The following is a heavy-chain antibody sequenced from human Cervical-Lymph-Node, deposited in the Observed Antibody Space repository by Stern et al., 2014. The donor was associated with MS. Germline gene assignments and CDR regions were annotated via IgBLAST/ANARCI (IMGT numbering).Heavy chain of an antibody. Sequence: QLQLQESCPGLVKPSETLSLTCTVSGGSIHSYYWSWIRQPPGKGLAWIGYIYYTGSTNYNPSVKSRVTISVDTSKNQVSLNLSSVTAADTAVYYCVRCCSGGSFYYDWFDPWGQGTLVTVSS. CDR3: VRCCSGGSFYYDWFDP. V-gene: IGHV4-59*01. CDR2: IYYTGST. CDR1: GGSIHSYY. J-gene: IGHJ5*02. D-gene: IGHD2-15*01.